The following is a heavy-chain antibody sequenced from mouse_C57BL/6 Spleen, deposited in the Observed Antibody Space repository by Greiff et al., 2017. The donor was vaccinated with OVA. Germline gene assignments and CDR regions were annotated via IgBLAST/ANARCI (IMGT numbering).Heavy chain of an antibody. Sequence: VKLVESGPGLVAPSQSLSITCTVSGFSLTSYAISWVRQPPGKGLEWLGVIWTGGGTNYNSALKSRLSISKDNSKSQVFLKMNSLQTDDTARYYCARNYGSSYVEYFDVWGTGTTVTVSS. V-gene: IGHV2-9-1*01. J-gene: IGHJ1*03. D-gene: IGHD1-1*01. CDR1: GFSLTSYA. CDR2: IWTGGGT. CDR3: ARNYGSSYVEYFDV.